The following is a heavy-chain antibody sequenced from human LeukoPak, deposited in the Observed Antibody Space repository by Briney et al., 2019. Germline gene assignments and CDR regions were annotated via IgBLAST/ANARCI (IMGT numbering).Heavy chain of an antibody. V-gene: IGHV1-2*02. Sequence: GASVKVSCKASGYTFTGYYTHWVRQAPGQGLEWMGWINPNSGGTDYAQNFQGRVTMTRDTSINTAYMELSRLRSDDTAVYYCARLFWFGELADYWGQGTLVTVSS. CDR3: ARLFWFGELADY. D-gene: IGHD3-10*01. CDR2: INPNSGGT. CDR1: GYTFTGYY. J-gene: IGHJ4*02.